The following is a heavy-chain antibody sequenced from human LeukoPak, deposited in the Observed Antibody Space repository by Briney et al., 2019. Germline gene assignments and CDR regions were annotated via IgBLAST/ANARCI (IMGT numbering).Heavy chain of an antibody. J-gene: IGHJ4*02. Sequence: GGSLRLSCAASGFTFNSYSMNWVRQAPGKGREWVSYISSSSSTIYYADSVKGRFTISRDNAKNSLYLQMNSLSADDTAVYYCAGGASEYSSSGDFACWGQGTLVTVSS. CDR1: GFTFNSYS. D-gene: IGHD6-6*01. CDR2: ISSSSSTI. V-gene: IGHV3-48*01. CDR3: AGGASEYSSSGDFAC.